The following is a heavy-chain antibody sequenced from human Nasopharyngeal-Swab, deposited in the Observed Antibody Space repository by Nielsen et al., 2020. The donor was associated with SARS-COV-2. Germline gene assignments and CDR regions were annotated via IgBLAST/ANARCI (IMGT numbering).Heavy chain of an antibody. D-gene: IGHD1-7*01. Sequence: KVSCKGSGYSFSSYWIGWVRQMPGKGLEWMGIMYPRDSDTRYSPSFQGQVTISADKSISTAYLQWSSLKASDTAMYYCATAYNWNYYWDYWGQGTLVTVSS. CDR2: MYPRDSDT. J-gene: IGHJ4*02. V-gene: IGHV5-51*01. CDR1: GYSFSSYW. CDR3: ATAYNWNYYWDY.